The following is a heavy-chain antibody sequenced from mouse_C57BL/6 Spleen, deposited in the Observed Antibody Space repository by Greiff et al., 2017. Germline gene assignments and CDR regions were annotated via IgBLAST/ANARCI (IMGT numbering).Heavy chain of an antibody. CDR2: IWSGGST. D-gene: IGHD2-5*01. CDR1: GFSLTSYG. J-gene: IGHJ1*03. V-gene: IGHV2-2*01. CDR3: ARNGAYYSNYGGYFDV. Sequence: VQLQQSGPGLVQPSQSLSITCTVSGFSLTSYGVHWVRQSPGKGLEWLGVIWSGGSTDYNAAFISGRSISKDNSKSKVYSKMNSRQADDRAIYYCARNGAYYSNYGGYFDVWGTGTTGTVSS.